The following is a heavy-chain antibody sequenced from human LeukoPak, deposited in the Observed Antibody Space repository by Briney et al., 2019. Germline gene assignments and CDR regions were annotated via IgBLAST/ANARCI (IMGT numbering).Heavy chain of an antibody. CDR3: ARLGTTVTDAIDY. CDR1: GFAVSGNF. V-gene: IGHV3-53*01. J-gene: IGHJ4*02. Sequence: GGSLRLSCAASGFAVSGNFMNWVRQAPGKGLEWVSVIYSGGDTYYTDSVRGRFTISRDNAKNSLYLQMNSLRAEDTALYYCARLGTTVTDAIDYWGQGTLVTVSS. D-gene: IGHD4-17*01. CDR2: IYSGGDT.